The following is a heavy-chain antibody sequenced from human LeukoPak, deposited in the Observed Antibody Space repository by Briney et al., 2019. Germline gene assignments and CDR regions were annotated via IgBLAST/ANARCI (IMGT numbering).Heavy chain of an antibody. CDR2: INHSGST. Sequence: SETLSLTCAVSGGSISSGGYYWSWIRQPPGKGLEWIGEINHSGSTNYNPSLKSRVTISVDTSKNQFSLKLSSVTAADTAVYYCARPLVSYDSSGYYSEQIDYWGQGTLVTVSS. CDR3: ARPLVSYDSSGYYSEQIDY. J-gene: IGHJ4*02. D-gene: IGHD3-22*01. V-gene: IGHV4-34*01. CDR1: GGSISSGGYY.